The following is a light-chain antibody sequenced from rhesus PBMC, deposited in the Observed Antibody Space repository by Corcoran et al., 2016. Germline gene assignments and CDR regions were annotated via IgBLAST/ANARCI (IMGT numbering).Light chain of an antibody. Sequence: DIQMTQSPSSLSASVGERVTITCRASQGISNNLAWYQQKPGKVPKLLIYAASTLQNGVPSRFSGSGSGTDFTLTISSLQPEDFATYYCQHGYGITFGGGTKVEIK. J-gene: IGKJ4*01. V-gene: IGKV1-25*02. CDR2: AAS. CDR3: QHGYGIT. CDR1: QGISNN.